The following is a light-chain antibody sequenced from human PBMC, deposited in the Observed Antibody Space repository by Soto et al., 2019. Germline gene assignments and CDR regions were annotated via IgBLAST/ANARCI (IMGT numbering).Light chain of an antibody. CDR1: QSISSSY. Sequence: EIVLSQSPGTLSLSPGERVTLSCRASQSISSSYLAWYQQKPGQAPRLLIYGSSSRATGIPDRCSGSGSGTDFTLTISRLEPEDFAVYYCQQYGNSPWTFGQGTKV. J-gene: IGKJ1*01. CDR2: GSS. CDR3: QQYGNSPWT. V-gene: IGKV3-20*01.